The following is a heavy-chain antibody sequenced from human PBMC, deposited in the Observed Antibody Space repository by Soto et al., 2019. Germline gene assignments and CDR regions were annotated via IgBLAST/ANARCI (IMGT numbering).Heavy chain of an antibody. D-gene: IGHD3-16*01. J-gene: IGHJ4*02. CDR3: ARGVIAGVDY. Sequence: ASVKVSCKASGYSFTSLDINWVRQTAGQGLEWMGWMQPSTGRTGYAQKFQGRVTMTRDTSINTAYMELTTLTSDETAFYYCARGVIAGVDYWGQGTLVTVSS. CDR2: MQPSTGRT. V-gene: IGHV1-8*01. CDR1: GYSFTSLD.